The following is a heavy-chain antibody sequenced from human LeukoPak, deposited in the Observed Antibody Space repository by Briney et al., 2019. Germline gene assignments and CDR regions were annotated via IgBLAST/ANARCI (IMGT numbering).Heavy chain of an antibody. J-gene: IGHJ4*02. V-gene: IGHV3-48*01. CDR1: GFTFSSYG. CDR3: TTSGARLASYFDF. Sequence: PGGTLRLSCAASGFTFSSYGMSWVRQAPGKGLEWVSYIKSSSGTIYYADSVKGRFTISRDNAKNSLYLQMNSLRAEDTAVYYCTTSGARLASYFDFWGQGTLVAVSS. CDR2: IKSSSGTI. D-gene: IGHD4/OR15-4a*01.